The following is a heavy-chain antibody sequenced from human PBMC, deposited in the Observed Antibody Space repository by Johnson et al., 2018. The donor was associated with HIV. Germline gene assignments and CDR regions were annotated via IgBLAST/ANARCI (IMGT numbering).Heavy chain of an antibody. CDR2: VNPNGGSP. CDR1: QLTLSSYC. Sequence: QLVESGGGLVQPGGSPRVSCAASQLTLSSYCMNCVRQAPGNALELVGQVNPNGGSPYLIDSGKDRFNTTRDNAKNTLHLQMNSLTTEDTAVYYCTTHQIWETFYAFDIWGQGTVVTVSS. J-gene: IGHJ3*02. CDR3: TTHQIWETFYAFDI. V-gene: IGHV3-25*04. D-gene: IGHD1-26*01.